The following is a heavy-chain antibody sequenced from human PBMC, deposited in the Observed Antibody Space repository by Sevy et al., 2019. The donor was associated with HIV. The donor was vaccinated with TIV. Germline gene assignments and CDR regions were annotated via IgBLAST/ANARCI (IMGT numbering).Heavy chain of an antibody. CDR3: ARFVGYCSGGRCSIIDF. J-gene: IGHJ4*02. CDR2: ISYNGRNQ. D-gene: IGHD2-15*01. V-gene: IGHV3-30*04. CDR1: GFSLSDHA. Sequence: GGSLRLSCAASGFSLSDHAVCWVRQTPGKGLEWLAVISYNGRNQYYADSVKGRFTISKDDSKNTLYLQLNSLRAEDTAVYYCARFVGYCSGGRCSIIDFWGQGTLVTVSS.